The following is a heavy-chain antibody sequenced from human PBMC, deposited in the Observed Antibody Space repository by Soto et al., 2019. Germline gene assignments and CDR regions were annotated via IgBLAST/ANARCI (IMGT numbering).Heavy chain of an antibody. V-gene: IGHV3-9*01. CDR1: GFTFDDYA. J-gene: IGHJ6*04. CDR3: AKDFHTNMALMDV. CDR2: INWDSDTI. D-gene: IGHD3-10*01. Sequence: EVQLVESGGDLVQPGRSLRLSCAASGFTFDDYAMHWVRQVPGKGLEWVAGINWDSDTIAYAASVRGRFTISRDNAKNSLYLLKNSLRAEDTALYYCAKDFHTNMALMDVWGKGTTVTVSS.